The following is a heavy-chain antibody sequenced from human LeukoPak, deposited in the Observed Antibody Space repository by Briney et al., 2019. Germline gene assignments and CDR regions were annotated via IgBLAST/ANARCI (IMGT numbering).Heavy chain of an antibody. CDR2: SSGSGGST. CDR3: AKAQYSSGWTGY. V-gene: IGHV3-23*01. CDR1: GFTFSSYA. J-gene: IGHJ4*02. D-gene: IGHD6-19*01. Sequence: GGSLRLSCAASGFTFSSYAMSWVRQAPGKGLEWVSASSGSGGSTYYADSVKGRFTISRDNSKNTLYLQMNSLRAEDTAVYYCAKAQYSSGWTGYWGQGTLVTVSS.